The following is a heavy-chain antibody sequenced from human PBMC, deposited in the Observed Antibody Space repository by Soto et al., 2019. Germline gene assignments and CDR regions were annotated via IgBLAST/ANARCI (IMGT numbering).Heavy chain of an antibody. CDR3: ARDLSYCNSATCYKPSDY. V-gene: IGHV1-24*01. Sequence: GASVKVSCKVSGYTLTELSMHWVRQAPGKGLEWMGGFDPEDGETIYAQKFQGRVTMTEDTSTGTAYMELSSLRSEDTAVYYCARDLSYCNSATCYKPSDYWGQGTLVTVSS. D-gene: IGHD2-2*01. J-gene: IGHJ4*02. CDR2: FDPEDGET. CDR1: GYTLTELS.